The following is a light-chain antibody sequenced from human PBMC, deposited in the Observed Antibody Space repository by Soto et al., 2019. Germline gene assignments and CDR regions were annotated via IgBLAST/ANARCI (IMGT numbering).Light chain of an antibody. V-gene: IGLV2-14*03. CDR3: TSYTGDDFTVV. CDR2: EVS. J-gene: IGLJ1*01. Sequence: QSALTQPASVSGSPGQSITISCTGTSNDVGGYNYVSWYQQHPGRAPKLIIFEVSKRPLGVPDRFSGSKSGNTASLIVSGLQPDDEVEYHCTSYTGDDFTVVFGTGTKLTVL. CDR1: SNDVGGYNY.